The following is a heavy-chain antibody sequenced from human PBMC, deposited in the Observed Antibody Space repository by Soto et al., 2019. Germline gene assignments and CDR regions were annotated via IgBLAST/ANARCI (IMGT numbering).Heavy chain of an antibody. V-gene: IGHV1-58*02. Sequence: SVKVSCKASGFTFTSSAMQWVRQARGQRLEWIGWIVVGSGNTNYAQKFQERVTITRDMSTSTAYMELSSLRSEDTAVYYCAVVAAAGVYYGMDVWGQGTTVTVS. CDR3: AVVAAAGVYYGMDV. CDR2: IVVGSGNT. CDR1: GFTFTSSA. D-gene: IGHD6-13*01. J-gene: IGHJ6*02.